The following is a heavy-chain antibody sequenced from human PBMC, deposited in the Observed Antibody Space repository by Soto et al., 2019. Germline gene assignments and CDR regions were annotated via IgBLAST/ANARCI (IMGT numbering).Heavy chain of an antibody. CDR1: GFTFSSYA. D-gene: IGHD6-19*01. CDR3: AKDSAGSGIAVAVYY. V-gene: IGHV3-23*01. Sequence: PGGSLRLSCAASGFTFSSYAMSWVRQAPGKGLEWVSAISGSGGSTYYADSVKGWFTISRDNSKNTLYLQMNSLRAEDTAVYYCAKDSAGSGIAVAVYYWGQGTLVTVSS. CDR2: ISGSGGST. J-gene: IGHJ4*02.